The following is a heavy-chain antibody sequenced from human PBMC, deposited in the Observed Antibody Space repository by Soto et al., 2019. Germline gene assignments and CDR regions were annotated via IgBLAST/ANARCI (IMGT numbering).Heavy chain of an antibody. CDR1: GFTFSHHS. CDR2: ISGNGGNT. D-gene: IGHD2-15*01. Sequence: LXLSCSGSGFTFSHHSLYWVRQAPWKGLRYVSTISGNGGNTHYAASVRGRFTISRDNSKNTVFLQMSGLGVADSAVYYCVKVSGYCTGGSCFSYFDYWGQGALVTVSS. CDR3: VKVSGYCTGGSCFSYFDY. V-gene: IGHV3-64D*06. J-gene: IGHJ4*02.